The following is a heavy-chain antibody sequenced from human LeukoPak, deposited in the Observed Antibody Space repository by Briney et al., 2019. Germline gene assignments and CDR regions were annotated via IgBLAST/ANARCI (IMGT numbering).Heavy chain of an antibody. CDR3: GREIRGGNYGNYGHWFDP. D-gene: IGHD4-17*01. Sequence: SAPLSLTCAVSGGPINTYYWNWIRQSPGKGLEWIGSIYYSGRTNYNPSFESRVTISVDTSKNQFFLKLTSVDAGDPAIYYCGREIRGGNYGNYGHWFDPWGQGTLVTVSS. V-gene: IGHV4-59*07. J-gene: IGHJ5*02. CDR2: IYYSGRT. CDR1: GGPINTYY.